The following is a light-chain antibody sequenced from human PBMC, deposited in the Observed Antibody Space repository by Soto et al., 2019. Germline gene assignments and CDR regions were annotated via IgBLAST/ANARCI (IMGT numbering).Light chain of an antibody. CDR3: QQYNNWPPYT. Sequence: EIVMTQSPATLSVSPGDRATLSCRASQSVSSNLAWYQQKPGQAPRLLIYVASTRATGIPARFSGSGSGTAFTLTISSLQSEDFAVYYCQQYNNWPPYTFGQGTKLEIK. V-gene: IGKV3-15*01. CDR2: VAS. CDR1: QSVSSN. J-gene: IGKJ2*01.